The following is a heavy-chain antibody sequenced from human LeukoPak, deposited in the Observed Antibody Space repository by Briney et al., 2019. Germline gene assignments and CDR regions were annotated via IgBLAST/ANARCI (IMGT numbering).Heavy chain of an antibody. J-gene: IGHJ3*02. Sequence: GASVKVSCKVSGYTFTSYDINWVRQATGQGLEWMGWMNPNSGNTGYAQKFQGRVTITRNTSTSTAYMELSSLRSEDTAVYYCARPYCGGDCSLQGDDAFDIWGQGTMVTVSS. CDR1: GYTFTSYD. CDR2: MNPNSGNT. D-gene: IGHD2-21*01. V-gene: IGHV1-8*03. CDR3: ARPYCGGDCSLQGDDAFDI.